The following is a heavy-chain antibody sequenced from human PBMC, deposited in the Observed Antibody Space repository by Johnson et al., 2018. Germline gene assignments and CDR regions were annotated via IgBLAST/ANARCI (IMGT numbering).Heavy chain of an antibody. CDR2: IIPIFGTA. V-gene: IGHV1-69*12. D-gene: IGHD2-2*01. Sequence: QVQLVQSGAEVKKPGSSVKVSCKASGGTFSSYAISWVRQAPGQGLEWMGGIIPIFGTANYAPKFQGRVTITADESTSTAYMERRSRRSEDTAVYYCAFRYCSSTSCYYPGAFDIWGQGTMVTVSS. CDR3: AFRYCSSTSCYYPGAFDI. J-gene: IGHJ3*02. CDR1: GGTFSSYA.